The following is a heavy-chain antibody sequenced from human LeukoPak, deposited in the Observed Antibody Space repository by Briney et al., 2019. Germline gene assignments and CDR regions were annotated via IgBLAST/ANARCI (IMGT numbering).Heavy chain of an antibody. Sequence: QAGGSLRLSCSASGFTLSSYWMSWVRQAPGKGLEWVANIKQDGSEKYYVDSVKGRFTISRDNAKNSLYLQMNSLRAEDTAVYYCAGVRRLLAVAGKDFDYWGQGTLVTVSS. CDR2: IKQDGSEK. V-gene: IGHV3-7*01. CDR1: GFTLSSYW. J-gene: IGHJ4*02. D-gene: IGHD6-19*01. CDR3: AGVRRLLAVAGKDFDY.